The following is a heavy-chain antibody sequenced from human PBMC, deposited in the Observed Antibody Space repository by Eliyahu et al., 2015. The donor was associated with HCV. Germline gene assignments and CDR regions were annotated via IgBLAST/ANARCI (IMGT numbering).Heavy chain of an antibody. J-gene: IGHJ4*02. CDR1: GFTFSSYG. CDR3: ARDYYYDSSGYYYGY. CDR2: IWYDGSNK. Sequence: QVQLVESGGGVVQPGRSLRLSCAASGFTFSSYGMHWVRQAPGKGLEWVAVIWYDGSNKYYADSVKGRFTISRDNSKNTLYLQMNSLRAEDTAVYYCARDYYYDSSGYYYGYWGQGTLVTVSS. D-gene: IGHD3-22*01. V-gene: IGHV3-33*01.